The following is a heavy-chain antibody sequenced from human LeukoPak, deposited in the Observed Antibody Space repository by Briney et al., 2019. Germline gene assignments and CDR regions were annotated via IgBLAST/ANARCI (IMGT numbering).Heavy chain of an antibody. V-gene: IGHV3-21*01. CDR3: ASDSGNCGGIDY. CDR2: ISSSSSYI. CDR1: GFTFSSYS. J-gene: IGHJ4*02. D-gene: IGHD1-26*01. Sequence: GGSLRLSCAASGFTFSSYSMNWVRQAPGKGLEWVSSISSSSSYIYYADSVKGRFTISRDNAKNSLYLQMNSLRAEDTAVYYCASDSGNCGGIDYWGQGTLVTVSS.